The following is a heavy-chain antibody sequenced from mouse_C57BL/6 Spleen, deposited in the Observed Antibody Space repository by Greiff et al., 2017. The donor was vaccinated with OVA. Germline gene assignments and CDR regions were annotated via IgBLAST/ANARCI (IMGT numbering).Heavy chain of an antibody. J-gene: IGHJ2*01. CDR3: AGPSTTVPYDCDW. D-gene: IGHD1-1*01. V-gene: IGHV1-9*01. CDR2: ILPGSGST. CDR1: GYTFTGYW. Sequence: QVQLQQSGAELMKPGASVKLSCKATGYTFTGYWIEWVKQRPGHGLEWIGEILPGSGSTNYNEKFKGTATFTADPSSNTAYMQLSSLTTEDSASYDCAGPSTTVPYDCDWGGQGTTLAVAS.